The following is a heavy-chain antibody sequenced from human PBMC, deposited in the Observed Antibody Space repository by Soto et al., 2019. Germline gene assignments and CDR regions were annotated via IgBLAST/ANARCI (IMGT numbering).Heavy chain of an antibody. D-gene: IGHD1-1*01. J-gene: IGHJ6*02. V-gene: IGHV4-30-4*01. CDR3: ARDLWVEPELYYYGMDV. CDR1: GDSIISADYY. CDR2: IFYSGTT. Sequence: TLSLTCTVSGDSIISADYYGSWIRQTPGKGLEWIGHIFYSGTTYYNPSLKSRLTISVDTSKNHFSLRLTSVTAADTAVYYCARDLWVEPELYYYGMDVWGQGTTVTVSS.